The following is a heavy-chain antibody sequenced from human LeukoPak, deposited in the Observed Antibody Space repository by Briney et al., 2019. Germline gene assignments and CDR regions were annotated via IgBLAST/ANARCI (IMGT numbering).Heavy chain of an antibody. Sequence: GGSLRLSCAASGFTFRSYWMGWVRQAPGKGLEWVANIKEDGSEKYFVDSVKGRFTMSRDNAKNSLYLQMNSLRVEDTAVYYCARGATSYFYYMDVWGKGTTVTVSS. CDR3: ARGATSYFYYMDV. CDR2: IKEDGSEK. V-gene: IGHV3-7*01. CDR1: GFTFRSYW. J-gene: IGHJ6*03.